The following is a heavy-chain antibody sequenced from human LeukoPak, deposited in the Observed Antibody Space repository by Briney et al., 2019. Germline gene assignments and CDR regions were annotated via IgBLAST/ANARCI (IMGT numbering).Heavy chain of an antibody. D-gene: IGHD2-8*01. J-gene: IGHJ4*02. CDR2: ISYDGSNK. Sequence: SGGSLRLSCAASGFTFSSYGMHWVRQAPGKGLEWVAVISYDGSNKYYADSVKGRFTISRDNSKNTLYLQMNSLRAEDTAVYYCAKVPKSTNTDPEGDYWGQGTLVTVSS. CDR1: GFTFSSYG. CDR3: AKVPKSTNTDPEGDY. V-gene: IGHV3-30*18.